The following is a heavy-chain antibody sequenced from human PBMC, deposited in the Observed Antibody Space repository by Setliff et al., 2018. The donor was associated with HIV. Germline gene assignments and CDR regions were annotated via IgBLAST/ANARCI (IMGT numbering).Heavy chain of an antibody. V-gene: IGHV4-4*08. CDR2: VSTSGST. Sequence: SETLSLTCTVSGGSISGYYWSWIRQPPGRGLEWIGYVSTSGSTKYNPSPRSRLTIFMDTSKSQLSLWLSSVTAADTAMYYCARFARDPTDWGRGILVTVSS. CDR1: GGSISGYY. CDR3: ARFARDPTD. J-gene: IGHJ4*02.